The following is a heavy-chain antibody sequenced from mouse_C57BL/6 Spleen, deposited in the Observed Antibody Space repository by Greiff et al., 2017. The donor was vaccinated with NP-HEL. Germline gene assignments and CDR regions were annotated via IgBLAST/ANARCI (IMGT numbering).Heavy chain of an antibody. V-gene: IGHV1-81*01. CDR3: ARRGYYGSSYEYFDV. Sequence: VQLQQSGAELARPGASVKLSCKASGYTFTSYGISWVKQRTGQGLEWIGEIYPRSGNTYYNEKFKGKATLTADKSSSTAYMELRSLTSEDSAVYFCARRGYYGSSYEYFDVWGTGTTVTVSS. D-gene: IGHD1-1*01. J-gene: IGHJ1*03. CDR1: GYTFTSYG. CDR2: IYPRSGNT.